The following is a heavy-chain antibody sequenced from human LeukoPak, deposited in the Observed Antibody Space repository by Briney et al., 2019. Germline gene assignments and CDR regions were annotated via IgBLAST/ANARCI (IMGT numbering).Heavy chain of an antibody. J-gene: IGHJ4*02. D-gene: IGHD1-26*01. V-gene: IGHV4-34*01. CDR2: INHSGTT. CDR3: ARGEGGAPIF. Sequence: SETLSLSCAVYGGSIGGYYWSWIRQPPGKGLEWIGEINHSGTTSYNPPLKSRVTMSVDTSKNQFSLKLSSMTAADTAAYYCARGEGGAPIFWGQGTLVTVSS. CDR1: GGSIGGYY.